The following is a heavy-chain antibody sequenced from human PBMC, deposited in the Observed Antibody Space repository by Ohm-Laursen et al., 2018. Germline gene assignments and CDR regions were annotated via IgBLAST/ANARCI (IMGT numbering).Heavy chain of an antibody. CDR1: GFTFSSYA. J-gene: IGHJ3*01. V-gene: IGHV3-23*01. CDR2: ISGSGGTT. Sequence: SLRLSCTASGFTFSSYAMSWVRQAPGKGLEWVSAISGSGGTTYYADSVKGRFTISRDNARKSLFLQMNSLRAEDTAVYYCARTYCNSAPCFHPFDVWGQGTMVTVSS. CDR3: ARTYCNSAPCFHPFDV. D-gene: IGHD2/OR15-2a*01.